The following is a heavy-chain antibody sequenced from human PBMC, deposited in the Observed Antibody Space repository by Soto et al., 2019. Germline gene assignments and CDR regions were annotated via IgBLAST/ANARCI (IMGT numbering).Heavy chain of an antibody. V-gene: IGHV4-30-2*01. J-gene: IGHJ6*02. CDR3: ARERRYCSGGTCSDGLDV. D-gene: IGHD2-15*01. Sequence: PSETLSLTYVLTRGSVSSGGYSWNWIRQPPGKALEWIGFIFDSESTFYNPSLKSRVTISVERSKNQFSLRLTSVTAADTAVYYCARERRYCSGGTCSDGLDVWGPGTTVTVSS. CDR1: RGSVSSGGYS. CDR2: IFDSEST.